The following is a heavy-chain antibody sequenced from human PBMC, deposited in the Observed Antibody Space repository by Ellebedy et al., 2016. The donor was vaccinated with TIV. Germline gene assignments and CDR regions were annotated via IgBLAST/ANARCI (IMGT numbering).Heavy chain of an antibody. Sequence: MPSETLSLTCNVSGGSITSYFWTWIRQTPGKGLEWIGYVYYTGTTDYNPSLSSRVTISIDTSKSQFSLRLNSVTAADTAVYYCAREGIVATMFIEPWGPGTLVTVSS. CDR2: VYYTGTT. V-gene: IGHV4-59*01. D-gene: IGHD5-12*01. CDR1: GGSITSYF. J-gene: IGHJ5*02. CDR3: AREGIVATMFIEP.